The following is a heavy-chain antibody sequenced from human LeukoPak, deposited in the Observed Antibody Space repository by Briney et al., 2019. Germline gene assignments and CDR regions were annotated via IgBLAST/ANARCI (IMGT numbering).Heavy chain of an antibody. Sequence: GGSLRLSCAASGFTASSNYMSWVRQAPGKGLEWVSVIYSADNTYYADSVKGRFIVSRDNSKNTVYLQMNSLRAEDTAVYYCARDRAYGDYASWGQGTLVTVSS. CDR1: GFTASSNY. CDR3: ARDRAYGDYAS. CDR2: IYSADNT. D-gene: IGHD4-17*01. V-gene: IGHV3-53*01. J-gene: IGHJ5*02.